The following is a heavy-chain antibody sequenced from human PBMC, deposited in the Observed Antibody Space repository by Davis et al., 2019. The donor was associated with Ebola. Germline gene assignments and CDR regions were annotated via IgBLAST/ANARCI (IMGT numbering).Heavy chain of an antibody. CDR1: GYTFTSYD. J-gene: IGHJ4*02. Sequence: ASVKVSCKASGYTFTSYDINWVRQATGQRLEWMGWINAGNGNTKYSQKFQGRVTITRDTSASTAYMELSSLRSEDTAVYYCAREPYSSGSFDYWGQGTLVTVSS. V-gene: IGHV1-3*01. CDR3: AREPYSSGSFDY. CDR2: INAGNGNT. D-gene: IGHD6-19*01.